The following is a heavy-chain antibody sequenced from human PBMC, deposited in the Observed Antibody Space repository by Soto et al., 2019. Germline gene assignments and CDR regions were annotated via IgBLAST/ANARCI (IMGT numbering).Heavy chain of an antibody. CDR3: AKGVVVATYFQH. D-gene: IGHD2-15*01. CDR2: ISYDGSDK. V-gene: IGHV3-30*18. Sequence: QVQLVESGGGVVQPGRSLRLSCAASGFTFSSYGMHWVRQAPGKGLEWVAVISYDGSDKYYADSVKGRFTISRDNSNNTLYLQMDSLRAEDTAVYYCAKGVVVATYFQHWGQGTLFTVSS. CDR1: GFTFSSYG. J-gene: IGHJ1*01.